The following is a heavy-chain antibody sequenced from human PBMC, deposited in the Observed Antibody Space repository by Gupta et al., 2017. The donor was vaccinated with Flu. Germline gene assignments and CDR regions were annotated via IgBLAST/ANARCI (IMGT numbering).Heavy chain of an antibody. Sequence: VSYISSSSSTIYYAYSVKGRFTISRDNAKNSLYLLMNSLRAEDTAVYYCARAGDHYDTSRYYPRDWFYYGMDVWGQGTTVTVSS. D-gene: IGHD3-22*01. V-gene: IGHV3-48*01. J-gene: IGHJ6*02. CDR3: ARAGDHYDTSRYYPRDWFYYGMDV. CDR2: ISSSSSTI.